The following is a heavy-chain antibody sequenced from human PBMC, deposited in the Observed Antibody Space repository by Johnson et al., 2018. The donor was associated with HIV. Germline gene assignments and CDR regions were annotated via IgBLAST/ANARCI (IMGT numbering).Heavy chain of an antibody. V-gene: IGHV3-73*01. J-gene: IGHJ3*02. CDR3: AREYYGSGSDAFDI. Sequence: EVQLVESGGGVVQPGRSLRLSCAASGFTFSSYGMHWVRQASGKGLEWVGRIRSKANSYATAYAASVKGRFTISRDDSKNTAYLQMNSLKTEDTAVYYCAREYYGSGSDAFDIWGQGTMVTVSS. D-gene: IGHD3-10*01. CDR2: IRSKANSYAT. CDR1: GFTFSSYG.